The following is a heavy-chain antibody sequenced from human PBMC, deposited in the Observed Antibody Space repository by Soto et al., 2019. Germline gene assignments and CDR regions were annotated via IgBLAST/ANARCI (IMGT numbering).Heavy chain of an antibody. CDR1: GGSVSSYY. V-gene: IGHV4-4*07. CDR2: IYTSGST. J-gene: IGHJ3*02. D-gene: IGHD3-22*01. CDR3: ARDSGPTYYYDSSGYSEAFDI. Sequence: PSETLSLTCTVSGGSVSSYYWSWIRQPAGKGLEWIGRIYTSGSTNYNPSLKSRVTMSVDTSKNQFSLKLSSVTAADTAVYYCARDSGPTYYYDSSGYSEAFDIWGQGTMLTVSS.